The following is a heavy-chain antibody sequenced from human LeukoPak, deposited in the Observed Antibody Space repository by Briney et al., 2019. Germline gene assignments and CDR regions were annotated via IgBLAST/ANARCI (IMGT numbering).Heavy chain of an antibody. CDR1: GYTFTDYY. D-gene: IGHD3-10*01. J-gene: IGHJ4*02. Sequence: GASVKVSFKASGYTFTDYYMHWVRQAPGQGLEWMGWINPNSGGTNYAQKFQGRVTMTRDTSISTAYMELSRLRSDDTAVYYCAPTKPGSGSYYRPDTLDYWGQGTLVTVSS. V-gene: IGHV1-2*02. CDR2: INPNSGGT. CDR3: APTKPGSGSYYRPDTLDY.